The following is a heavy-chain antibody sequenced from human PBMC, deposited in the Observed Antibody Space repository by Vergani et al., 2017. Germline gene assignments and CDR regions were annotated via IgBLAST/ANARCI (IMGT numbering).Heavy chain of an antibody. J-gene: IGHJ4*02. CDR3: AKEGGFSDSSGNFYEGYYFDH. Sequence: QVQLVESGGGVVQPGRSLRLSCAASGFSFSSFGFHWVRQAPGKGLEWVAFIHYDGSHEYYIDSVKGRFTISRDNSKNTLSLQMNSLRVEDTAVYYCAKEGGFSDSSGNFYEGYYFDHWGQGTLVAVSS. CDR2: IHYDGSHE. CDR1: GFSFSSFG. V-gene: IGHV3-30*02. D-gene: IGHD3-22*01.